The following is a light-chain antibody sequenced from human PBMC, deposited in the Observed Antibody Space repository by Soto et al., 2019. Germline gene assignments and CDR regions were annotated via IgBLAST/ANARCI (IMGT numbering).Light chain of an antibody. CDR1: SSNIGKNS. Sequence: QSVLTQEPSASGAPGQRVTISCSGGSSNIGKNSVSWYQHLPGTAPKLIYGDNERPSGVPDRFSGSKSGTSGSLAISGLQSEDEADYYCAAWDDSLNGWVFGGGTKLTVL. CDR2: GDN. CDR3: AAWDDSLNGWV. J-gene: IGLJ3*02. V-gene: IGLV1-44*01.